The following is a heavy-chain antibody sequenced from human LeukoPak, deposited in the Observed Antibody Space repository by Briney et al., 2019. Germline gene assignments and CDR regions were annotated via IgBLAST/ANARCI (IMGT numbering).Heavy chain of an antibody. V-gene: IGHV1-2*06. CDR2: IDPNSGGT. CDR1: TGYY. J-gene: IGHJ5*02. CDR3: ARERVGLT. D-gene: IGHD2-15*01. Sequence: ASVKVSCKTFTGYYMHWVRQAPGQGLEWMGRIDPNSGGTTYAQKLQGRLTMTSDTSISTIYLELSSLRSDDTAVYYCARERVGLTWGQGTLVTVS.